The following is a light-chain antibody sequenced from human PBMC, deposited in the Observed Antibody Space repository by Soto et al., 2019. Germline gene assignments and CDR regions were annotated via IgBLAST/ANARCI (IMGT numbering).Light chain of an antibody. V-gene: IGKV3D-15*01. CDR2: GAS. Sequence: EIVLTQSPATLSVSPGERATLSCRASQSVRSYLAWYQQKPGQAPRLLIYGASSRVPGIPARFSGSGSGTEFTLTISSLQSEDFAVYYCQQYNNWPTLTFGGGTKVEIK. J-gene: IGKJ4*01. CDR3: QQYNNWPTLT. CDR1: QSVRSY.